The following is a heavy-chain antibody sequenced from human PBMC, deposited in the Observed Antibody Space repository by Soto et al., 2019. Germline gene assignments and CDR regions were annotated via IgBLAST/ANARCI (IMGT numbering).Heavy chain of an antibody. Sequence: ESLKISCKASGYSFTNYWTAWVRQMPGKGLEYMGIIYPSDSDSRYSPSFQGQVTFSADKSINTAYLQWSSLKASETAMYYCARHGFYGDYSSNYFDPWGQGTLVTVSS. CDR3: ARHGFYGDYSSNYFDP. J-gene: IGHJ5*02. V-gene: IGHV5-51*01. D-gene: IGHD4-17*01. CDR1: GYSFTNYW. CDR2: IYPSDSDS.